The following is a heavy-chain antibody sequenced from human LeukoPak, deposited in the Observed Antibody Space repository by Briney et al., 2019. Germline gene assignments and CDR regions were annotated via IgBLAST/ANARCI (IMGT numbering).Heavy chain of an antibody. V-gene: IGHV3-30*02. CDR2: IRYDGSNK. J-gene: IGHJ6*03. CDR3: AKIYYMDV. Sequence: GESLRLSCSVSGFIFTGTSMAWVRQAPGKGLEWVAFIRYDGSNKYYADSVKGRFTISRDNSKNTLYPQMNSLRAEDTAVYYCAKIYYMDVWGKGTTVTISS. CDR1: GFIFTGTS.